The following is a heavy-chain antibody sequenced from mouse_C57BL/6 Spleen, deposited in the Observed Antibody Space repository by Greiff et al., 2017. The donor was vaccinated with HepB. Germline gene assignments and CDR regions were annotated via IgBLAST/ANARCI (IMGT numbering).Heavy chain of an antibody. CDR3: AREGDY. V-gene: IGHV3-6*01. J-gene: IGHJ3*01. CDR1: GYSITSGYY. CDR2: ISYDGSN. Sequence: EVKLMESGPGLVKPSQSLSLTCSVTGYSITSGYYWNWIRQFPGNKLEWMGYISYDGSNNYNPSLKNRISITRDTSKNQFFLKLNSVTTEDTATYYCAREGDYWGQGTLVTVSA.